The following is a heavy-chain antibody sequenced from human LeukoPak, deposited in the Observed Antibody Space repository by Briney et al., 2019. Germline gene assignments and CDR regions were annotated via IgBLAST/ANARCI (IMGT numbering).Heavy chain of an antibody. CDR3: AREADIVATASFDY. Sequence: ASVKVSCKASGYTFTSYDINWVRQATGQGLEWMGWMNPNSGNTGYAQKFQGRVTITRNTSISTAYMELRSLRSDDTAVYYCAREADIVATASFDYWGQGTLVTVSS. D-gene: IGHD5-12*01. CDR1: GYTFTSYD. V-gene: IGHV1-8*03. CDR2: MNPNSGNT. J-gene: IGHJ4*02.